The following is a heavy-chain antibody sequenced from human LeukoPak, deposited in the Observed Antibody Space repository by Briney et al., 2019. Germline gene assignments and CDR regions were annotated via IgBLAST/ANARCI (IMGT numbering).Heavy chain of an antibody. Sequence: PGGSLRLSCAASGFTFSSYEMNWVRQAPGKGLEWVSYISSSGSTIYYADSVKGRFTISRDNSKNTLYLQMNSLRAEDTAVYYCAKDLIGYDSSGYYRYYYMDVWGKGTTVTISS. CDR2: ISSSGSTI. V-gene: IGHV3-48*03. D-gene: IGHD3-22*01. CDR3: AKDLIGYDSSGYYRYYYMDV. CDR1: GFTFSSYE. J-gene: IGHJ6*03.